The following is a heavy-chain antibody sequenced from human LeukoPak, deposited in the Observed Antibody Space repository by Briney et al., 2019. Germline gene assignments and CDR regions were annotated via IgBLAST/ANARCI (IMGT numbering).Heavy chain of an antibody. CDR2: ISSSSSYI. Sequence: GGSLRLSCAASGFTFSSYSMNWVRQAPGKGLEWVSSISSSSSYIYYADSVKGRFTISRDNAKNSLYLQMNSLRAEDTAVYYCARGIAAAGSPRAHAFDIWGRGTMVTVSS. D-gene: IGHD6-13*01. CDR1: GFTFSSYS. CDR3: ARGIAAAGSPRAHAFDI. V-gene: IGHV3-21*01. J-gene: IGHJ3*02.